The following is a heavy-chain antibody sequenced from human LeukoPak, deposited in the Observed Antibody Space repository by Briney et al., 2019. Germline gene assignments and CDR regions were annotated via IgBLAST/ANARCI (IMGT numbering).Heavy chain of an antibody. CDR1: GGSISSYY. J-gene: IGHJ6*03. D-gene: IGHD1-1*01. CDR3: ARDRGNWNDSYYYYYMDV. Sequence: SETLSLTCTVSGGSISSYYWSWIRQPAGKGLEWIGRIYTSGSTNYNPSLKSRVTISVDTSKNQFSLKLSSVTAADTAVYYCARDRGNWNDSYYYYYMDVWGKGTTVTISS. CDR2: IYTSGST. V-gene: IGHV4-4*07.